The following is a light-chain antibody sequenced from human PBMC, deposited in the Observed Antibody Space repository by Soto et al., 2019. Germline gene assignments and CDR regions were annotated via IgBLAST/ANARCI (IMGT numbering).Light chain of an antibody. Sequence: QTVLTQPPSASGTPGQRVTISCSGSSSNIGSNTINWYQQLPGTAPKLLIYYNNQRPSGVPDRFSGSKSGTSASLVISGLQSEDEADYYCAVWDDSLNGRVFGTGTKVTVL. J-gene: IGLJ1*01. CDR3: AVWDDSLNGRV. CDR1: SSNIGSNT. CDR2: YNN. V-gene: IGLV1-44*01.